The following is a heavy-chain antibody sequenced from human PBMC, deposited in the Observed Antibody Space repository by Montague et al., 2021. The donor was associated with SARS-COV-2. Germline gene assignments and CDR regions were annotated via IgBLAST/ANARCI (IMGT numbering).Heavy chain of an antibody. CDR3: TRDYRSIVGDGLDI. CDR2: ISTSAYTT. CDR1: GFTFRNYD. D-gene: IGHD3-16*02. V-gene: IGHV3-48*03. J-gene: IGHJ3*02. Sequence: SLRRSCAASGFTFRNYDMNWVRQAPGKGPEWISYISTSAYTTSYAGSVKGRFTISRDNGKNSLYLQMNSLRVEDTAVYYCTRDYRSIVGDGLDIWGQGTKVTVSS.